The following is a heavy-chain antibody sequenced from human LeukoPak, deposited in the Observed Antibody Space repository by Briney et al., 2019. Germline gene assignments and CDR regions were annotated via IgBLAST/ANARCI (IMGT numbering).Heavy chain of an antibody. CDR1: GFTSVNYA. CDR3: ARDLSVSSSWYHLDY. D-gene: IGHD6-13*01. V-gene: IGHV3-23*01. CDR2: ISGSGGST. Sequence: GGSLRLSCAATGFTSVNYAMSWVRQAPGKGLEWVSAISGSGGSTYYADSVKGRFTISRDNSKNTLYLQMNSLRAEDTAVYYCARDLSVSSSWYHLDYWGQGTLVTVSS. J-gene: IGHJ4*02.